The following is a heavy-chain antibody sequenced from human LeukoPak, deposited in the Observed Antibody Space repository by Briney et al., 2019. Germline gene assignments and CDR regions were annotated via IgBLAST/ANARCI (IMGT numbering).Heavy chain of an antibody. J-gene: IGHJ6*02. CDR3: ARYYGGNSHYYYYGMDV. Sequence: SETLSLTCAVYGGSFSGYYWSLIRQPPGKGLEWIGEINHSGSTNYNPSLKSRVTISVDTSKNQFSLKLSSVTAADTAVYYCARYYGGNSHYYYYGMDVWGQGTTVTVSS. D-gene: IGHD4-23*01. CDR2: INHSGST. V-gene: IGHV4-34*01. CDR1: GGSFSGYY.